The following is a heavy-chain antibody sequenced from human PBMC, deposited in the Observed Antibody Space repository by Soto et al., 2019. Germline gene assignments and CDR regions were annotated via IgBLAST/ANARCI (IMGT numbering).Heavy chain of an antibody. CDR2: ISGSGGST. D-gene: IGHD5-12*01. CDR3: AKARGYSGYRTLGY. CDR1: GFPFSSYA. V-gene: IGHV3-23*01. J-gene: IGHJ4*02. Sequence: PGGSLRLSCAASGFPFSSYAMTWVRQAPGKGLEWVSAISGSGGSTYYADSVKGRFTISRDNSKNTLYLQMNSLRAEDTAVYYCAKARGYSGYRTLGYWGQGTLVTVSS.